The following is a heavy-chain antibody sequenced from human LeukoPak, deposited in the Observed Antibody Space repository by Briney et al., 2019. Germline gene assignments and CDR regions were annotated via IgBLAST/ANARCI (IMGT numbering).Heavy chain of an antibody. CDR3: VREKRETTMIVVVTYCFDY. CDR1: GYTFTGYY. V-gene: IGHV1-2*02. Sequence: ASVKVSCKASGYTFTGYYIHWVRQAPGQGLEWMGWINPNSGDTNYAQKFQGRVTMTRDTSISTAYMELSRLVSDDTAVYYCVREKRETTMIVVVTYCFDYWGQGTLVTVSS. D-gene: IGHD3-22*01. CDR2: INPNSGDT. J-gene: IGHJ4*02.